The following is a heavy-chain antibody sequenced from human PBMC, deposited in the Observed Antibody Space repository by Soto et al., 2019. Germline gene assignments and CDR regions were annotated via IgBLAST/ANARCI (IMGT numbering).Heavy chain of an antibody. D-gene: IGHD3-9*01. CDR1: GFTFSSYS. CDR2: IFTTGTTI. V-gene: IGHV3-48*03. J-gene: IGHJ4*02. CDR3: ASDKDWAFDY. Sequence: EVQLVESGGGLVQPGGSLRLSCVASGFTFSSYSMVWVRQAPGKGLEWVSYIFTTGTTIYYADSVKGRFTVARDNAKNSLFLLLNSLRAEDTAVYYCASDKDWAFDYWGQGTLVTVSS.